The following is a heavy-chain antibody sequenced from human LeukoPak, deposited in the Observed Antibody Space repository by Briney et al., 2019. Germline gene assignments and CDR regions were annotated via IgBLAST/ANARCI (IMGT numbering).Heavy chain of an antibody. CDR3: ARENVRLLWFGESRNTHKDAFDI. V-gene: IGHV1-18*01. J-gene: IGHJ3*02. CDR1: GYTFTSYG. Sequence: ASVKVSCKASGYTFTSYGISWVRQAPGQGLEWMGWISAYNGNTNYAQKLQGRVTMTTDTSTSTAYMELRSLRSDDTAVYYCARENVRLLWFGESRNTHKDAFDIWGQGTMVTVSS. CDR2: ISAYNGNT. D-gene: IGHD3-10*01.